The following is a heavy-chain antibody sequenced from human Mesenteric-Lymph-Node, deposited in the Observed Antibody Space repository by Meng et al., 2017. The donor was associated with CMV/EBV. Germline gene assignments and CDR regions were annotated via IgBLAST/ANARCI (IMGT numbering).Heavy chain of an antibody. Sequence: ASVKVSCKASGYTFTGYYMHWVRQAPGQGLEWMGWINPNSGGTNYAQKFQGRVTMTRDTSISTAYMELRSLRSDDTAVYYCARERFTVTTYWFDPWGQGTLVTVSS. CDR3: ARERFTVTTYWFDP. CDR2: INPNSGGT. D-gene: IGHD4-11*01. V-gene: IGHV1-2*02. J-gene: IGHJ5*02. CDR1: GYTFTGYY.